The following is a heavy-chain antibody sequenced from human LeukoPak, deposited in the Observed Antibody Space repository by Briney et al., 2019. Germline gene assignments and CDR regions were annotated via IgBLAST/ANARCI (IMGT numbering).Heavy chain of an antibody. D-gene: IGHD3-22*01. Sequence: SETLSLTCSVSGGDITTSIRSIGSYSWSWLRQPPGKGLEWISYIYYSGSANYIPSLKSRVTISVDMPKNHFSLKLTSVTAADTAIYYCARAPYYYDSGGYWSKPRYFDYWGQGIPVTVSS. CDR1: GGDITTSIRSIGSYS. CDR3: ARAPYYYDSGGYWSKPRYFDY. CDR2: IYYSGSA. V-gene: IGHV4-61*03. J-gene: IGHJ4*02.